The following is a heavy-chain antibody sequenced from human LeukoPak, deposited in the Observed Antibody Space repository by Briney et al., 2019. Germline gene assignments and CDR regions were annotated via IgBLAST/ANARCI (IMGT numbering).Heavy chain of an antibody. Sequence: SVTVSCKASGYTFTGYYMHWVRQAPGRGVEWVGRIIPILGLSNNAHKFQGRVTITADKSTSPAYMELSSLRSEDPAVYYCARDPVTPSYYYGSVSYYDYWGQGTLVTVSS. CDR1: GYTFTGYY. J-gene: IGHJ4*02. V-gene: IGHV1-69*04. D-gene: IGHD3-10*01. CDR2: IIPILGLS. CDR3: ARDPVTPSYYYGSVSYYDY.